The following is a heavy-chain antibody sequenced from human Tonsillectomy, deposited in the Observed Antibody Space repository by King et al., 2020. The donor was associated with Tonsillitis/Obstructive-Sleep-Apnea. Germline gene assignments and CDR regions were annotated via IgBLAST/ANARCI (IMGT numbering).Heavy chain of an antibody. CDR1: GFTFSSYA. D-gene: IGHD3-22*01. Sequence: EEQLVESGGGLIQPGGSLRLSCAASGFTFSSYAMIWVRQAPGKGLEWVSAISGSGCSTYYADSVKGRFTISRENSKNTLYLRMNSLRAGDTAVYYCAKRVKGYLDLWGRGTLFTVSS. CDR2: ISGSGCST. V-gene: IGHV3-23*04. CDR3: AKRVKGYLDL. J-gene: IGHJ2*01.